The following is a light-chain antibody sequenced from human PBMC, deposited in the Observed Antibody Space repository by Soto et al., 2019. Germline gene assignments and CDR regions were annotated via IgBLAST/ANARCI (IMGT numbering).Light chain of an antibody. Sequence: QSVLTQPPSASETPGQTVSISCSGSNSNIASNTVNWYQHLPGTAPKLLIYYNNQRPSGVPDRFSGSKSGTSASLAISGLQSEDESDYYCNSYAGDSNLVFGGGTKLTVL. J-gene: IGLJ2*01. CDR1: NSNIASNT. CDR3: NSYAGDSNLV. V-gene: IGLV1-44*01. CDR2: YNN.